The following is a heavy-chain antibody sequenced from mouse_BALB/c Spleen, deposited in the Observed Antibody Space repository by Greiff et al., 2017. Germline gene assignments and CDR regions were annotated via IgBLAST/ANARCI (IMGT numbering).Heavy chain of an antibody. CDR2: ISDGGSYS. CDR3: VKGFVLSRCAY. V-gene: IGHV5-4*02. CDR1: GFTFSDYY. D-gene: IGHD3-3*01. Sequence: EVKLVESGGGLVKPGGSLKLSCAASGFTFSDYYMYWVRQTPEKRLEWVATISDGGSYSYYPDSVKGRFTISRDNAKNNLYLQMSSLKSEDTAMYYCVKGFVLSRCAYWGDETLGSVSA. J-gene: IGHJ3*01.